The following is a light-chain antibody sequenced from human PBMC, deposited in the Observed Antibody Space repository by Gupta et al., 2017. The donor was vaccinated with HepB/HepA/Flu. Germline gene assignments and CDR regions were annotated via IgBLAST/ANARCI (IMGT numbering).Light chain of an antibody. CDR3: HLYGASLWT. CDR1: QSVSGHF. J-gene: IGKJ1*01. CDR2: GAS. V-gene: IGKV3-20*01. Sequence: EVVLTQSPGTLSLFPGERATLSCRASQSVSGHFLAWYQQKPGQAPRLLLYGASTRATGIPDTFSGSGSGTDFTLSISILNAEDFAVYYCHLYGASLWTFGQGTKVEIK.